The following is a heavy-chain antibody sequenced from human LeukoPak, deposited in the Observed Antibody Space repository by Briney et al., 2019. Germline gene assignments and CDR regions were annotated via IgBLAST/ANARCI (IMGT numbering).Heavy chain of an antibody. Sequence: PSQTLSLTCTVSGGSITSDDYYWSWIRQPPGKGLEWIGYVYYSVNTYYNPSLKSRVTISLDTSKNQFSLKLSSVTAADTAVYYCGAAGYEDIQGEISFDPWGQGTLVTVSS. CDR1: GGSITSDDYY. CDR2: VYYSVNT. V-gene: IGHV4-30-4*01. J-gene: IGHJ5*02. CDR3: GAAGYEDIQGEISFDP. D-gene: IGHD5-12*01.